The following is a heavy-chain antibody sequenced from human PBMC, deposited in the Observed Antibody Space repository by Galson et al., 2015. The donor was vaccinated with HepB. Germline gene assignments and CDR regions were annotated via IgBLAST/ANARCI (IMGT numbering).Heavy chain of an antibody. CDR1: GYSFTSYW. D-gene: IGHD3-3*01. J-gene: IGHJ6*02. CDR2: IDPSDSYT. CDR3: ARFRIIFGVVKHYYYGMDV. Sequence: QSGAEVKKPGESLRISCKGSGYSFTSYWISWVRQMPGKGLEWMGRIDPSDSYTNYSPSFQGHVTISADKSISTAYLQWSSLKASDTAMYYCARFRIIFGVVKHYYYGMDVWGQGTTVTVSS. V-gene: IGHV5-10-1*01.